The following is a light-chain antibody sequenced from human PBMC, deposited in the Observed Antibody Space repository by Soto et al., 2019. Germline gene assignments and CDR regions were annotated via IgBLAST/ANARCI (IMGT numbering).Light chain of an antibody. J-gene: IGKJ1*01. CDR2: DAS. V-gene: IGKV1-5*01. Sequence: IQMNQSPSTLSASIGDRVTITCRASQSISSWLAWYQQKPGKAPKLLIYDASSLESGVPSRFSGSGSGTEFTLTISSLQPDDFATYYCQQYNSYPWTFGQGTKV. CDR1: QSISSW. CDR3: QQYNSYPWT.